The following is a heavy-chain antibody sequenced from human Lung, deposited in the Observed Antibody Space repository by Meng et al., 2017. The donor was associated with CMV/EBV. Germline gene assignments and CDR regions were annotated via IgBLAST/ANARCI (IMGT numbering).Heavy chain of an antibody. Sequence: ASXXVSXKASGYTFFSFGITWVRQAPGQGLEWMGWINTYSGGTKYPQKLQGRVTMTTDTSTSTAYMELRSLRSDDTAVYYCARDRPQSAGGDFDWFYIGGADPWXQGTLVTVSS. CDR1: GYTFFSFG. J-gene: IGHJ5*02. V-gene: IGHV1-18*01. CDR2: INTYSGGT. D-gene: IGHD3-9*01. CDR3: ARDRPQSAGGDFDWFYIGGADP.